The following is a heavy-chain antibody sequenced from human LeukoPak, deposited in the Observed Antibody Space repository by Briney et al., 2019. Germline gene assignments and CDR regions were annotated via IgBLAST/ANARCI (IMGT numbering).Heavy chain of an antibody. Sequence: SVKVSCKASGGTFSSYAISWVRQAPGQGLEWMGGIIPIFGTANYAQKFQGRVTITADESTSTAYMELSSLRSEDTAVYYCASEYYYGSGSYYKESYYYGMHVWGKGTTVTVSS. CDR1: GGTFSSYA. V-gene: IGHV1-69*13. D-gene: IGHD3-10*01. J-gene: IGHJ6*04. CDR2: IIPIFGTA. CDR3: ASEYYYGSGSYYKESYYYGMHV.